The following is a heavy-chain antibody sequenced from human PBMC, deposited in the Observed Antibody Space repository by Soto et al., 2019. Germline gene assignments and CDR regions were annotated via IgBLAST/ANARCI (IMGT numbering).Heavy chain of an antibody. CDR1: GFTFSSYA. CDR2: ISYDGSNK. J-gene: IGHJ6*02. Sequence: QVQLVESGGGVVQPGRSLRLSCAASGFTFSSYAMHWVRQAPGKGLXWVAVISYDGSNKYYADSVKGRFTISRDNSKNTLYLQXNXLXXXXXXXXXCXXXXXXXXXXXVXXXYYGMDVWGQGTTVTVSS. CDR3: XXXXXXXXXXXVXXXYYGMDV. V-gene: IGHV3-30-3*01.